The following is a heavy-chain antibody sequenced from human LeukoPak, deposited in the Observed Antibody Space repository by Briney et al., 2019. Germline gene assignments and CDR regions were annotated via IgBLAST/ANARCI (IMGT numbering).Heavy chain of an antibody. V-gene: IGHV3-21*01. CDR1: GFTFSSYG. CDR3: ARAGGYCSSTSCSFDY. CDR2: ISSSSSYI. Sequence: GGSLRLSCAASGFTFSSYGMNWVRQAPGKGLEWVSSISSSSSYIYYADSVKGRFTISRDNAKNSLYLQMNSLRAEDTAVYYCARAGGYCSSTSCSFDYWGQGTLVTVSS. D-gene: IGHD2-2*01. J-gene: IGHJ4*02.